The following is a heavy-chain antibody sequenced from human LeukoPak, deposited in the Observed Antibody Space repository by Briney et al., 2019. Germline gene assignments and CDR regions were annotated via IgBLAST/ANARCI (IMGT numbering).Heavy chain of an antibody. Sequence: GGSLRLSCAASGFTFSDYYVSWIRQAPGKGLEWVSYISSSGSTIYYADSVKGRFTISRDNAKNSLYLQMNSLRAEDTAVYYCARYSGSYADDAFDIWGQGTMVTVSS. D-gene: IGHD1-26*01. CDR2: ISSSGSTI. V-gene: IGHV3-11*04. J-gene: IGHJ3*02. CDR3: ARYSGSYADDAFDI. CDR1: GFTFSDYY.